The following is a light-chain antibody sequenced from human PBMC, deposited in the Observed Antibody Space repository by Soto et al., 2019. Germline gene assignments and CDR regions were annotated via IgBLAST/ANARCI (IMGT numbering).Light chain of an antibody. J-gene: IGKJ1*01. Sequence: EIVMTQSPSTLSASLGERATLSCRASQTVSSSLAWYQQKPGQVPRLLIYGASTRATGIPARFSGSGSGTEFTLTISSLQSEDFAVYYCQQYNNCPRTFGQGTKVEIK. CDR2: GAS. CDR1: QTVSSS. V-gene: IGKV3-15*01. CDR3: QQYNNCPRT.